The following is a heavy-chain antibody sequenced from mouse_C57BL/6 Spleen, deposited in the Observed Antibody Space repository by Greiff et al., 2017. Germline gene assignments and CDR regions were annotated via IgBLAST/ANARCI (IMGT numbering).Heavy chain of an antibody. D-gene: IGHD1-1*01. CDR2: INPGSGGT. V-gene: IGHV1-54*01. CDR1: GYAFTNYL. J-gene: IGHJ3*01. CDR3: ARGDYYGSSKGFAY. Sequence: QVQLQQSGAELVRPGTSVKVSCKASGYAFTNYLIEWVQQRPGQGLEWIGVINPGSGGTNYNEKFKGKATLTADKSTSTAYMQLSSLTSEDSAVYFCARGDYYGSSKGFAYWGQGTLVTVSA.